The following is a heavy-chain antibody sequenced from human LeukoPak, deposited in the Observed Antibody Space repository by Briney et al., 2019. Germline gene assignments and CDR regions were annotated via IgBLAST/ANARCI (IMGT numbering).Heavy chain of an antibody. CDR2: IRYDGGNK. CDR3: ARGVDDSHSGWFDP. V-gene: IGHV3-30*02. J-gene: IGHJ5*02. Sequence: GGSLRLSCAASGFTFSNYGVHWVRQAPGEGLEWVAFIRYDGGNKYYADSMEGRFTISRDNSKNTLYLQMNSLRAEDTAVYYCARGVDDSHSGWFDPWGQGTLVTVSS. D-gene: IGHD3-22*01. CDR1: GFTFSNYG.